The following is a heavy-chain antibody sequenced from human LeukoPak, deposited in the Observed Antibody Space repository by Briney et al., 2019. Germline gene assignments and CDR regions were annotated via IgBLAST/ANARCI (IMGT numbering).Heavy chain of an antibody. V-gene: IGHV3-43*02. J-gene: IGHJ4*02. Sequence: GGSLRLSCAASGFTFHDYAMHWVRQAPGKGLGWVSLIWGDGGSTYYADSVKGRFTISRDNSKNSLYLQMNSLRTEDTALYYCTKDKVQYCTNGVCYSPGDYWGQGPLVTVSS. CDR3: TKDKVQYCTNGVCYSPGDY. CDR1: GFTFHDYA. CDR2: IWGDGGST. D-gene: IGHD2-8*01.